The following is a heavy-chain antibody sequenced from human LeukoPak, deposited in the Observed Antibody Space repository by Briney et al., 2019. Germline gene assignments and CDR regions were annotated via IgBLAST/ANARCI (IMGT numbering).Heavy chain of an antibody. CDR1: GGSISSRPYY. Sequence: SEALSLTCTVSGGSISSRPYYWGWVRQPPGKGLEWIGTIYYSGTTYYSPSLKSRVTISLGTSKNQFSLKLSSVTAAETAIYDCPRDFSSSSTVYYYYYMDVWGKGNTVTVSS. V-gene: IGHV4-39*07. D-gene: IGHD6-6*01. CDR3: PRDFSSSSTVYYYYYMDV. CDR2: IYYSGTT. J-gene: IGHJ6*03.